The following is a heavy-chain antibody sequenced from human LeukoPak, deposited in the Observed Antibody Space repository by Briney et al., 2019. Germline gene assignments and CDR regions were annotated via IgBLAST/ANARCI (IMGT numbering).Heavy chain of an antibody. Sequence: GGSLRLSCAASGFTFSSYAMSWVRQAPGKGLEWVSIISGTGDITYYAGSVKGRFTISRDKSKNTLYLQMSSLRAEDTAVYYCARGGIAVAKSFDYWGQGTLVTVSS. J-gene: IGHJ4*02. V-gene: IGHV3-23*01. CDR3: ARGGIAVAKSFDY. CDR2: ISGTGDIT. D-gene: IGHD6-19*01. CDR1: GFTFSSYA.